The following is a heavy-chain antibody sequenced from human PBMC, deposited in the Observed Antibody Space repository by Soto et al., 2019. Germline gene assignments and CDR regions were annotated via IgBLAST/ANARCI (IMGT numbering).Heavy chain of an antibody. CDR3: ARDGGSSGVDY. J-gene: IGHJ4*02. V-gene: IGHV3-53*01. D-gene: IGHD6-19*01. CDR2: IYSGGTT. Sequence: EVQLVESGGGLIQPVGSLRLSCAASGFTVSNNYMSWVRQAPGKGLEWVSVIYSGGTTYYSDSVKGRFTISRDNSKNTLYLQMSSLSAEDKAVYYCARDGGSSGVDYWGQGTLVTVSS. CDR1: GFTVSNNY.